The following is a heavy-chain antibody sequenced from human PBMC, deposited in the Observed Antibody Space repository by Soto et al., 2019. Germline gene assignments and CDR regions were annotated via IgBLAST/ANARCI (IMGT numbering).Heavy chain of an antibody. J-gene: IGHJ4*01. Sequence: QVELVESGGGVVQPGKSLRLSCAAAGFNFSTHAIQWIRQAPGKGLEWLAFISHDDISRLYLGSVKGRFTVSRDNSKNTAYLQMNSLRPEDTAVYYCAREPPYASSTGYNPPDYWGQGTLVTVAS. CDR1: GFNFSTHA. CDR2: ISHDDISR. D-gene: IGHD3-9*01. V-gene: IGHV3-30*04. CDR3: AREPPYASSTGYNPPDY.